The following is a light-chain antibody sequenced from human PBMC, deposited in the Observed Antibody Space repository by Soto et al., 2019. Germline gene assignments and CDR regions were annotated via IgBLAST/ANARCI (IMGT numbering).Light chain of an antibody. CDR2: GAA. Sequence: EIWLAQSPATLSVSPGERATLSCRASQSVSSNLAWYQQKPGQAPRLLIFGAATRVTGIPVSFSGSGSGTEFTLTISGMQSEDFALYYCQQYNNWPPTFVQGTKLEIK. CDR1: QSVSSN. CDR3: QQYNNWPPT. V-gene: IGKV3-15*01. J-gene: IGKJ2*01.